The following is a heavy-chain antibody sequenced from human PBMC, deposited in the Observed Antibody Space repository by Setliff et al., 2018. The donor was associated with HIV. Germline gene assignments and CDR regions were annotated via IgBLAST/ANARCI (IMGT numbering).Heavy chain of an antibody. CDR2: ITPFVGIT. V-gene: IGHV1-69*10. CDR1: GGTFSDFR. Sequence: SVKVSCKASGGTFSDFRITWVRQAPGQGLEWMGEITPFVGITNYAQKFQGRVTISADESTATAYIELSSLTSQDTAVYYCVIRKAGSGGSRPIDYWGQGTPGTVSS. CDR3: VIRKAGSGGSRPIDY. J-gene: IGHJ4*02. D-gene: IGHD6-19*01.